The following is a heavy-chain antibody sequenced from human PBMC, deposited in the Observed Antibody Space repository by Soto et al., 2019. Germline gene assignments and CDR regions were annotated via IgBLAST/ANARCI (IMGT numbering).Heavy chain of an antibody. V-gene: IGHV3-23*01. J-gene: IGHJ4*02. CDR1: GFTFSSYA. CDR3: AKERELRRLAQGSDY. Sequence: EVQLLESGGGLVQPGGSLRLSCAASGFTFSSYAKSWVRQAPGKGLEWVSTISGSGGSTYYADSVKGRFTISRDNSKNTLYLRMNSLRAEDTAVYYCAKERELRRLAQGSDYWGQGTLVTVSS. CDR2: ISGSGGST. D-gene: IGHD6-19*01.